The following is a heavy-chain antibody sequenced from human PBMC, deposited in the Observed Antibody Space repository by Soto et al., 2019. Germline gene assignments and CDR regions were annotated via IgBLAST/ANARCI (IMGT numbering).Heavy chain of an antibody. CDR2: ISGSGGST. V-gene: IGHV3-23*01. D-gene: IGHD2-2*01. J-gene: IGHJ4*02. CDR3: AKLPAAQAYFDF. Sequence: EVQLLDSGGGLVQPGGSLRLSCAASGFTFITYAMSWVRQAPGKGLEWVSIISGSGGSTYYPDSVKGRFTISRDNSKNPPYMQMNSLRADDTAVYYCAKLPAAQAYFDFWGQGTLVTVSS. CDR1: GFTFITYA.